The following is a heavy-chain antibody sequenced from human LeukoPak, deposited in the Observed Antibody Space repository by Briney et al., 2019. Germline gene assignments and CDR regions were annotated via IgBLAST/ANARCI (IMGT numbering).Heavy chain of an antibody. CDR2: LYYTGST. CDR1: GGSISSSNYY. Sequence: PSETLSLTCSVSGGSISSSNYYWGWFRQPPGKGLEWIGSLYYTGSTYYNPSLKSRVTISGDTSKNHFSLRLSSMTAADTAVYYCARDPGMAVAGYAFDVWGLGTLVTVSS. J-gene: IGHJ3*01. V-gene: IGHV4-39*07. CDR3: ARDPGMAVAGYAFDV. D-gene: IGHD6-19*01.